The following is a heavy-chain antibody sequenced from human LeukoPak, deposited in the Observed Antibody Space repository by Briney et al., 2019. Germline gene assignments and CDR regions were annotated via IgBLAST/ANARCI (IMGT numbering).Heavy chain of an antibody. CDR3: ARGAYGPGSFPFDC. V-gene: IGHV3-7*01. CDR1: GFTLSSYW. CDR2: IKQDGGEK. Sequence: RAGGSLRLSCAASGFTLSSYWMSWVRQAPGKGLEWVANIKQDGGEKNYLESVRGRFTISRDNAKNSLFLQMNSLRAEDTAVYYCARGAYGPGSFPFDCWGQGTLVTVSS. D-gene: IGHD3-10*01. J-gene: IGHJ4*02.